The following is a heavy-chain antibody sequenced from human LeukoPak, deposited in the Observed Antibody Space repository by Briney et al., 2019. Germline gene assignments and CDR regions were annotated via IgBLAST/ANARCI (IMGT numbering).Heavy chain of an antibody. J-gene: IGHJ4*02. V-gene: IGHV1-18*01. CDR2: ISAYNGNT. CDR3: ARVFSITMIVVVINDAREYFDY. Sequence: GASVKVSCKASGYTFTSYGISWVRQAPGQGLEWMGWISAYNGNTNYAQKLQGRVTMTTDTSTSTAYMELSSLRSEDTAVYYCARVFSITMIVVVINDAREYFDYWGQGTLVTVSS. D-gene: IGHD3-22*01. CDR1: GYTFTSYG.